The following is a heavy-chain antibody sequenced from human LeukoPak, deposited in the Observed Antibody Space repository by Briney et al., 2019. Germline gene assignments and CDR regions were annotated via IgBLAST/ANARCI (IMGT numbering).Heavy chain of an antibody. CDR3: ARVSDSGNLDY. V-gene: IGHV3-30-3*01. Sequence: GGSLRLSCAASGFTFSSYAMHWVREAPGKGLEWVAVISYDGSNKYYADSVKGRFTISRDNSKNTLYLQMNSLRAEDTAVYYCARVSDSGNLDYWGQGTLVTVSS. CDR2: ISYDGSNK. CDR1: GFTFSSYA. J-gene: IGHJ4*02. D-gene: IGHD1-26*01.